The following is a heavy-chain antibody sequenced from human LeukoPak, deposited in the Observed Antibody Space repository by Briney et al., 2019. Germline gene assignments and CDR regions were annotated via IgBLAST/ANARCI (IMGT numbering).Heavy chain of an antibody. Sequence: QPGGSLRLSCAASGFTFSSYAMRWVRQAPGKGLEWVSAISGSGGSTYYADSVKRLFTISRDNSKNTLYLQMNSLRAEDTAVYYCARGMFAEKDYWGQGTLVTVSS. V-gene: IGHV3-23*01. CDR3: ARGMFAEKDY. J-gene: IGHJ4*02. CDR1: GFTFSSYA. CDR2: ISGSGGST. D-gene: IGHD3-10*02.